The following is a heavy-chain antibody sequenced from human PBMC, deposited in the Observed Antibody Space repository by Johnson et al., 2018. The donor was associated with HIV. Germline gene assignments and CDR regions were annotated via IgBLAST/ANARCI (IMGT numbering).Heavy chain of an antibody. Sequence: VQLVESGGGVVRPGGSLRLSCAASGFTFSSYAMSWVRQAPGKGLAWVSAISGSGGSTYSADSVKGRFTISRDNSKNTLYLQMNSLRAEDTAVYYCARDDLRDTGAFDIWGQGTMVTVSS. CDR1: GFTFSSYA. J-gene: IGHJ3*02. CDR3: ARDDLRDTGAFDI. CDR2: ISGSGGST. V-gene: IGHV3-23*04. D-gene: IGHD2-8*02.